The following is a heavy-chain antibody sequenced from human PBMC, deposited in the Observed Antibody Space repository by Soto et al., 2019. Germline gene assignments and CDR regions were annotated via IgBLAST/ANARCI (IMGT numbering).Heavy chain of an antibody. D-gene: IGHD3-9*01. CDR1: GFTFGRSA. Sequence: EVQLLESGGGLVQPGGSLRLSCAASGFTFGRSAMSWVRQAPGKGLEWVSGISGSGTSTYYADFLKGRSSISRDNPRNMLYLEISRLTIEDTAIFYCVKEKNYDISAAHYGIDVWGQGITVTVSS. V-gene: IGHV3-23*01. CDR2: ISGSGTST. J-gene: IGHJ6*02. CDR3: VKEKNYDISAAHYGIDV.